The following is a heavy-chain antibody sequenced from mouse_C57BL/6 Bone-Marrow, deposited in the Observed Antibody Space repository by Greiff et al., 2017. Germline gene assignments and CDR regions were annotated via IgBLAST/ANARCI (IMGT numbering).Heavy chain of an antibody. J-gene: IGHJ1*03. V-gene: IGHV1-82*01. CDR3: ARSDYYGSSLHWYFDV. Sequence: QVQLQQSGPALVKPGASVKISCKASGYAFSSSWMNWVKHRPGKGLEWIGRLYPGDGDTNYNGKFKGKATLTADKSSSTAYMQLSSLTSEDSAVYFCARSDYYGSSLHWYFDVWGTGTTVTVSS. CDR1: GYAFSSSW. D-gene: IGHD1-1*01. CDR2: LYPGDGDT.